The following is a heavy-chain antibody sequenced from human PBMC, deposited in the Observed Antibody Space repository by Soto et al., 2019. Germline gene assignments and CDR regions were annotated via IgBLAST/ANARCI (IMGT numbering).Heavy chain of an antibody. CDR3: AKGGRRNYDILTGYYPYYYYGMDV. CDR2: ISGSGGST. V-gene: IGHV3-23*01. CDR1: GFTFSSYA. Sequence: GESLKISCAASGFTFSSYAMSWVRQAPGKGLEWVSAISGSGGSTYYADSVKGRFTISRDNSKNTLYLQMNSLRAEDTAVYYCAKGGRRNYDILTGYYPYYYYGMDVWGQGTTVTV. J-gene: IGHJ6*02. D-gene: IGHD3-9*01.